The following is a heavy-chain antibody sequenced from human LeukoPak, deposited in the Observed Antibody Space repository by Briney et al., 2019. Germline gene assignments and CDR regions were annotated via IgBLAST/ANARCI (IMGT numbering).Heavy chain of an antibody. D-gene: IGHD3-22*01. Sequence: GGSLRLSCAASGFTFSSHWMHWVRQAPGKGLVLVSRINGAGSSTSYADSVKGRFTVSRDNAKNTLNLQMNSLRAEDTAVYYCARELVMYYDSSGYNPWGQGTLVTVSS. V-gene: IGHV3-74*01. CDR2: INGAGSST. J-gene: IGHJ5*02. CDR1: GFTFSSHW. CDR3: ARELVMYYDSSGYNP.